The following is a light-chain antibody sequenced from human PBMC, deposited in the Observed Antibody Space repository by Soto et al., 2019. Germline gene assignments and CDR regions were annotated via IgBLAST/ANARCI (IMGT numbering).Light chain of an antibody. CDR3: MEALQTPIT. J-gene: IGKJ5*01. V-gene: IGKV2-28*01. CDR1: RSLLHSNGYNY. CDR2: LGS. Sequence: DIVMTQSKLSLPVTPGETASISCRSSRSLLHSNGYNYLDWYLQKPGQSPQLLIYLGSNRASGVLDRFSGSGSGTDFTLKISRVEAEDVGVYYCMEALQTPITFGQGTRLEIK.